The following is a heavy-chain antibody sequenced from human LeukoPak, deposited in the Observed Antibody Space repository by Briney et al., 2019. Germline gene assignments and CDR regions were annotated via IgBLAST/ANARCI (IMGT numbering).Heavy chain of an antibody. CDR3: ARADRLDGSPYLIGP. CDR1: GYSFTDYY. Sequence: ASVKVSCKTSGYSFTDYYMHWVRQAPGQGLEWMGWINPNSGGTSTAQKFQGRITMTRDTSITTVYMEVSWLTSDDTAIYYCARADRLDGSPYLIGPWGQGTLVTVST. CDR2: INPNSGGT. D-gene: IGHD1-26*01. V-gene: IGHV1-2*02. J-gene: IGHJ5*02.